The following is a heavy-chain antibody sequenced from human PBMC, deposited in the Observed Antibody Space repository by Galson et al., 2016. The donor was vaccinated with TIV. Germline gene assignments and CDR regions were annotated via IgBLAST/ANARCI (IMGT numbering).Heavy chain of an antibody. CDR1: GGIFRSYA. D-gene: IGHD4-17*01. J-gene: IGHJ4*02. V-gene: IGHV1-69*13. Sequence: SVKVSCKASGGIFRSYAISWVRQAPGQGLEWMGRIIAIFGTADYAQKFQGRVTITADESTNTAYMELSSLRSEDTAVYYCARSGDYGDYWGQGTLVTVSS. CDR2: IIAIFGTA. CDR3: ARSGDYGDY.